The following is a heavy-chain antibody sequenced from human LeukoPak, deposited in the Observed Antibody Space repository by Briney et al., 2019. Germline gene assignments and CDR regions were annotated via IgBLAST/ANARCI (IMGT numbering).Heavy chain of an antibody. CDR1: GFTFSSYG. D-gene: IGHD1-26*01. CDR2: IRYDGSNK. CDR3: AKDVGWELDYFDY. J-gene: IGHJ4*02. V-gene: IGHV3-30*02. Sequence: GGSLRLSCAASGFTFSSYGMHWVRQAPGKGLEWVAFIRYDGSNKYYADSVKGRFTISRDNSKNTLYLQMNSLRAEDTAVYYCAKDVGWELDYFDYWGQGTLVTVSS.